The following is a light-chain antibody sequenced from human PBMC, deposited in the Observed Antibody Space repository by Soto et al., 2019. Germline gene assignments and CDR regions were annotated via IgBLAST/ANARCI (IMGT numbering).Light chain of an antibody. V-gene: IGKV1-39*01. J-gene: IGKJ2*01. CDR3: QQSFITPYT. CDR2: AAS. CDR1: QSISVH. Sequence: DIQMTQSPSSLSASVGDTVTITCRASQSISVHLNWYQQKPGKVPKLLIYAASNLHSGVPSRFSGSGSETDFALIISSLQPEDFATYYCQQSFITPYTFGQGTRLEIK.